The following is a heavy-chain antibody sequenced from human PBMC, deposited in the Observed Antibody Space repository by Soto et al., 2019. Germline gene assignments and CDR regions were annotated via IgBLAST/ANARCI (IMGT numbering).Heavy chain of an antibody. CDR1: GYSFTSYW. D-gene: IGHD6-13*01. V-gene: IGHV5-10-1*01. Sequence: PGESLKISCKGSGYSFTSYWISWVRQMPGKGLEWMGRIDPSDSYTNYSPSFQGHVTISADKSISTAYLQWSSLKASDTAMYYCARRDIAAAGTDSYYGMDVWGQGTTVTVSS. CDR2: IDPSDSYT. CDR3: ARRDIAAAGTDSYYGMDV. J-gene: IGHJ6*02.